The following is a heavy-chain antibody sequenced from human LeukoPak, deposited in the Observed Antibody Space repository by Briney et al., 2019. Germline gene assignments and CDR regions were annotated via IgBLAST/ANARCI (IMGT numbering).Heavy chain of an antibody. Sequence: PGGSLRLSCAASGFTFSTYAMSWVRQAPGKGLEWVSAISPGGTDTYYADSVKGRFTISRDNSKNTLFLQMNSLRAEDTAVYYCAKRGGYESVAAFDYWGQGTLVTVSS. CDR1: GFTFSTYA. CDR3: AKRGGYESVAAFDY. J-gene: IGHJ4*02. D-gene: IGHD3-16*01. V-gene: IGHV3-23*01. CDR2: ISPGGTDT.